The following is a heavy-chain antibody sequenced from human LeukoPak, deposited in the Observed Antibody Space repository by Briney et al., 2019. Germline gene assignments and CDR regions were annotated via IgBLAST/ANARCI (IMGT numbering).Heavy chain of an antibody. CDR1: GFTVSSNY. D-gene: IGHD1-26*01. Sequence: HPGGSLRLSCAASGFTVSSNYMSWVRQAPGKGLEWVSVIYSGGSTYYADSVKGRFTISRDNSKNTLYLQMNSLRAEDTAVYYCASSIVGATTDFDYWGQGTLVTASS. CDR2: IYSGGST. V-gene: IGHV3-53*01. J-gene: IGHJ4*02. CDR3: ASSIVGATTDFDY.